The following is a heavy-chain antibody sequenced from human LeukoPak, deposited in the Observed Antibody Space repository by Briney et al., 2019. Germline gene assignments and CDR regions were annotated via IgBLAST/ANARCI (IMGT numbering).Heavy chain of an antibody. CDR3: ARAHAGYDSIDY. CDR1: GGSISGYY. CDR2: IHHTGNA. Sequence: KPSETLSLTCIVSGGSISGYYWSWIRQPPGKGLEWIGYIHHTGNANYNPSLKSRDTMSVDTSKNQFSLKLISVTAADTAVYYCARAHAGYDSIDYWGQGTLVTVSS. D-gene: IGHD5-12*01. V-gene: IGHV4-59*01. J-gene: IGHJ4*02.